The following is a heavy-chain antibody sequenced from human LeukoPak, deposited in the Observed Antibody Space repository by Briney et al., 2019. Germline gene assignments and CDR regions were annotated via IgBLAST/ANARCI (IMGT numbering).Heavy chain of an antibody. V-gene: IGHV1-2*02. CDR1: GYTFTGYF. Sequence: ASVKVSCKASGYTFTGYFMHWVRQAPGQGLEWMGWINPNSGGTNYAQKFQGRVTMTGDTSISTAYMELSRLKSDDTAVYYCARGTYMVRGVSPFDYWGQGTLVTVSS. CDR3: ARGTYMVRGVSPFDY. CDR2: INPNSGGT. D-gene: IGHD3-10*01. J-gene: IGHJ4*02.